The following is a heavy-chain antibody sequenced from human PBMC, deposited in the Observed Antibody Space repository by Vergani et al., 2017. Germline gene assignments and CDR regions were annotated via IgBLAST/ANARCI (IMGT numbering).Heavy chain of an antibody. V-gene: IGHV3-74*01. CDR1: GFTFSNYW. CDR3: AREKRPITMIVDPPAGMDV. J-gene: IGHJ6*02. CDR2: INSDGDST. Sequence: VQLVESGGGLVQPGGSLRLSCTASGFTFSNYWMQWVRQAPGKGLMWVSRINSDGDSTSYADSVKGRFTISRDNSKNTLYLQMNSLRAEDTAVYYCAREKRPITMIVDPPAGMDVWGQGTTVTVSS. D-gene: IGHD3-22*01.